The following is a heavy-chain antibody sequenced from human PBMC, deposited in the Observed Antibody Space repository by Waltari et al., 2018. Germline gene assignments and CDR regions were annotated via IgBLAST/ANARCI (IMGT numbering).Heavy chain of an antibody. CDR1: GLTFSSEA. J-gene: IGHJ4*02. D-gene: IGHD3-10*01. CDR3: AKDWSGESMFDY. CDR2: IYSGGST. V-gene: IGHV3-23*03. Sequence: EVQLLESGGGVVQPGGSMRRQCAASGLTFSSEAMGWDGRAQGKGLEWFSVIYSGGSTYYADSVKRRFTISRDNSKNTLYLQMNSLRAEDTAVYYCAKDWSGESMFDYWGQGTLVTVSS.